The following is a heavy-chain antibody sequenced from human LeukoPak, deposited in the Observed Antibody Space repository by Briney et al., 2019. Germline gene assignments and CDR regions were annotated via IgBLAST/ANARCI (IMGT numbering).Heavy chain of an antibody. Sequence: GGSLRLSCAASGFTFSSSGMHWVRQAPGKGLEWVAVISYDGSNKYYADSVKGRFTISRDNAKNSLYLQMNSLRAEDTAVYYCARERVDYGDCSRYYHYDMDVWGQGTTVTVTS. CDR1: GFTFSSSG. D-gene: IGHD4-17*01. J-gene: IGHJ6*02. CDR2: ISYDGSNK. V-gene: IGHV3-33*05. CDR3: ARERVDYGDCSRYYHYDMDV.